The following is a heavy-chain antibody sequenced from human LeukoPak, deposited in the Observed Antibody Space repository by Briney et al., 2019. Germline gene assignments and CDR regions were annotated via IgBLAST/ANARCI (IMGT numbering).Heavy chain of an antibody. CDR2: IYHSGST. Sequence: SETLSLTCTVSGYSISSGYYWGWIRQPPGKGLEWIGSIYHSGSTYYNPSLKSRVTISVDTSKNQFSLKLSSVTAADTAVYYCARMRWLQLGYFDYWGQGTLVTVSS. CDR3: ARMRWLQLGYFDY. V-gene: IGHV4-38-2*02. J-gene: IGHJ4*02. CDR1: GYSISSGYY. D-gene: IGHD5-24*01.